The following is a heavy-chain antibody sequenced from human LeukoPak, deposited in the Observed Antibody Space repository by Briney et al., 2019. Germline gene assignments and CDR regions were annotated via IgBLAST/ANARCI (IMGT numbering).Heavy chain of an antibody. Sequence: SETLSLTCTVSGDSLSSYYCSWIRQPPGKGLEWIGYIYYSGSTSYNPSLKSRVTISLDTSNNHFSLKLRSVTAADTAVYYCARGHSIEPYYYYYYMDVWGKGTTVTVSS. V-gene: IGHV4-59*01. CDR2: IYYSGST. CDR3: ARGHSIEPYYYYYYMDV. D-gene: IGHD4-11*01. CDR1: GDSLSSYY. J-gene: IGHJ6*03.